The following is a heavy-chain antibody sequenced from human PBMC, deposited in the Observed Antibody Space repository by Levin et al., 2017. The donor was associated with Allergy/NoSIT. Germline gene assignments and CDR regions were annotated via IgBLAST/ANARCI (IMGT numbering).Heavy chain of an antibody. J-gene: IGHJ5*02. CDR3: ARDNWFDT. CDR2: ISSRSSTI. V-gene: IGHV3-48*01. Sequence: LSLTCAASGFTFRSYSMNWVRQAPGKGLEWVSYISSRSSTIYYADSVKGRFTISRDNAKNSLYLQMNSLRAEDTAVYYCARDNWFDTWGQGTLVTVSS. CDR1: GFTFRSYS.